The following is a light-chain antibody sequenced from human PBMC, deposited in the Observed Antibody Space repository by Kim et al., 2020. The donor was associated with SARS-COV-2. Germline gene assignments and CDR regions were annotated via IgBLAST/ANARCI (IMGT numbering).Light chain of an antibody. CDR2: EAS. CDR3: QQYHDWPPE. CDR1: QNVNTK. J-gene: IGKJ1*01. Sequence: EIVMTQSPDTLSVSPGERATLSCRASQNVNTKVAWYQQKPGQAPRLLIDEASSRATGISAKFSGSGSGTEFTLTISSLHSEDFAVYYCQQYHDWPPEFGQGTKVDIK. V-gene: IGKV3-15*01.